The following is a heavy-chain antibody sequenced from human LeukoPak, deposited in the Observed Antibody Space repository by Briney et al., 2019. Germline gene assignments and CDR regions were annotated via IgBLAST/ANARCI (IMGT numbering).Heavy chain of an antibody. J-gene: IGHJ6*03. CDR1: GYTFTGYY. CDR3: ARDREYSSSSYYYYYYMDV. Sequence: VASVKVSCKASGYTFTGYYMHWVRQAPGQGLEWMGWINPNSGGTNYAQKFQGRVTMTRDTSISTAYMELSRLRSDDTAVYYCARDREYSSSSYYYYYYMDVWGKGTTVTVSS. D-gene: IGHD6-6*01. CDR2: INPNSGGT. V-gene: IGHV1-2*02.